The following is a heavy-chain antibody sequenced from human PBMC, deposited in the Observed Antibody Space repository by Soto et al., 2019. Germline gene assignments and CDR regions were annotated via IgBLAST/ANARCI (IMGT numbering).Heavy chain of an antibody. CDR1: GFIFSSYA. CDR3: ARFFAAGTRGYLDS. D-gene: IGHD3-3*01. J-gene: IGHJ4*02. Sequence: EVQLLESGGGLVQPGGSLRLSCAASGFIFSSYAMSWVRQAPGKGLEWVSAMSGSGDNAYYADSVKGRFTIASGNSKNLLTLQMKSLRAEDTAIYYCARFFAAGTRGYLDSWGQGTLVTVSS. V-gene: IGHV3-23*01. CDR2: MSGSGDNA.